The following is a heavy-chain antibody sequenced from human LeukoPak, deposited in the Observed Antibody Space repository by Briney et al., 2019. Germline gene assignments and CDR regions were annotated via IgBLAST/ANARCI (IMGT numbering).Heavy chain of an antibody. CDR3: ARSSSWAFDY. D-gene: IGHD6-13*01. CDR2: ISSSSGTI. CDR1: GFTFSSYG. J-gene: IGHJ4*02. Sequence: PGGSLRLSCAASGFTFSSYGMNWVRQAPGKGLEWVSYISSSSGTIYYADSVKGRFTISRDNAAKNSLYLQMNSLRAEDTAVYYCARSSSWAFDYWGQGTLVTVS. V-gene: IGHV3-48*01.